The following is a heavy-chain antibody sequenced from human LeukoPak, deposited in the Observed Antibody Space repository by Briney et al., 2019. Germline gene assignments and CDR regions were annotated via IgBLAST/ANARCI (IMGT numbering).Heavy chain of an antibody. CDR1: GLTFSSYW. CDR2: IKQGGSEK. D-gene: IGHD6-13*01. CDR3: ARVWVRIAAAGTLDY. J-gene: IGHJ4*02. V-gene: IGHV3-7*01. Sequence: GGSLSFSCAAPGLTFSSYWLSWAGQAPGKGLDWVATIKQGGSEKYYVDSVKGRFTISRDNAKNSLYLQMNSLRAEDTAVYYCARVWVRIAAAGTLDYWGQGTLVTVSS.